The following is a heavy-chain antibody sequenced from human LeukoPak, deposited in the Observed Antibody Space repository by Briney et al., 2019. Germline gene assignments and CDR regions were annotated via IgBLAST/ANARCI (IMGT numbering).Heavy chain of an antibody. D-gene: IGHD5/OR15-5a*01. Sequence: GGSLRLSCAASGFAVNTYDMHWVRQAPGEGPQWIAYFGISGTMYYADSVWGQFTICRDSAKNSLDLQMNGLRVDDTAIYYAGYGVYPYWGQGTPVTVSS. CDR1: GFAVNTYD. CDR3: GYGVYPY. CDR2: FGISGTM. V-gene: IGHV3-48*01. J-gene: IGHJ4*02.